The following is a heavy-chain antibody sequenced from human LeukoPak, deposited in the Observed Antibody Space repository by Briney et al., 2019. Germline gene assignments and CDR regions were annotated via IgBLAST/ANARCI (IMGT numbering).Heavy chain of an antibody. J-gene: IGHJ5*02. CDR1: GGSISSYY. V-gene: IGHV4-59*12. Sequence: SETLSLTCTVSGGSISSYYWSWIRQPPGKGLEWIGYIYHSGSTYYNPSLKSRVTISVDRSKNQFSLKLSSVTAADTAVYYCARCSGGSCHWFDPWGQGTLVTVSS. CDR3: ARCSGGSCHWFDP. CDR2: IYHSGST. D-gene: IGHD2-15*01.